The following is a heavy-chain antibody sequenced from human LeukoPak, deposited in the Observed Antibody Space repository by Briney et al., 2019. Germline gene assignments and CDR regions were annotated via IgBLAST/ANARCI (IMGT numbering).Heavy chain of an antibody. V-gene: IGHV3-30*18. CDR3: AKDLRSGSYYRFFDY. CDR2: ISYDGSNK. CDR1: GFTFSSYG. J-gene: IGHJ4*02. D-gene: IGHD1-26*01. Sequence: PGGSLRLSCAASGFTFSSYGMHWVRQAPGKGLEWVAVISYDGSNKYYADSVKGRFTISRDNSKNTLYLQMNSLRAEDTAVYYCAKDLRSGSYYRFFDYWGQGTLVTVSP.